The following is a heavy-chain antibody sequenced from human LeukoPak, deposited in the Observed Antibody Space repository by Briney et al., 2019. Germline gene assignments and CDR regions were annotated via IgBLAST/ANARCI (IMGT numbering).Heavy chain of an antibody. Sequence: SETLSLTCTVSGGSISSGVYYWSWIRQHPGKGLEWIGYIYYSGSTYYNPSLKSRVTISVDTSKNQFSLKLSSVTAADTAVYYCASTRWPHKDDYWGQGTLVTVSS. CDR1: GGSISSGVYY. J-gene: IGHJ4*02. CDR2: IYYSGST. V-gene: IGHV4-31*03. D-gene: IGHD1-1*01. CDR3: ASTRWPHKDDY.